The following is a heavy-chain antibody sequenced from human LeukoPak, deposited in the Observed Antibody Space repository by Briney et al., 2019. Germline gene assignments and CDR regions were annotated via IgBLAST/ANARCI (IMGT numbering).Heavy chain of an antibody. V-gene: IGHV1-18*01. CDR1: GYTFTSYD. CDR2: INAYYGNT. J-gene: IGHJ4*02. D-gene: IGHD3-22*01. Sequence: ASVKVSCKASGYTFTSYDINWVRQAPGQGLEWMGWINAYYGNTNYAQKLQGRVTMTTDTSTTTAYMELRSLRSDDTAVYYYARGDSSGYNKEFDYWGQGTLVTVSS. CDR3: ARGDSSGYNKEFDY.